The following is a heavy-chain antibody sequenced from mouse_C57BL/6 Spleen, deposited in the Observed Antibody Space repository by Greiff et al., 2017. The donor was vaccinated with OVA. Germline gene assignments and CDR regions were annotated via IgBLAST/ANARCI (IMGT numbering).Heavy chain of an antibody. CDR2: IYPGSGST. D-gene: IGHD2-5*01. CDR1: GYTFTSYW. CDR3: ARGYSNYFLAY. J-gene: IGHJ3*01. Sequence: VQLQQSGAELVKPGASVKMSCKASGYTFTSYWITWVKQRPGQGLEWIGDIYPGSGSTNYNEKFKSKATLTVDTSSSTAYMQLSSLTSEDSAVYYCARGYSNYFLAYWGQGTLVTVSA. V-gene: IGHV1-55*01.